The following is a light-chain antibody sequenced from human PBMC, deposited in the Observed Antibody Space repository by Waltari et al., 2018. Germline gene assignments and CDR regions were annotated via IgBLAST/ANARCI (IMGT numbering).Light chain of an antibody. Sequence: SYVLTQPPSVSVAPGKTARITCGGNNIGSKSVHWYQQKPGQAPVLVIYYDSDRPSGIPERFSGSNSGNTATLTISRVEAGDEADYYCQAWDSSSDHSVVFGGGTKLTVL. CDR2: YDS. J-gene: IGLJ2*01. V-gene: IGLV3-21*04. CDR1: NIGSKS. CDR3: QAWDSSSDHSVV.